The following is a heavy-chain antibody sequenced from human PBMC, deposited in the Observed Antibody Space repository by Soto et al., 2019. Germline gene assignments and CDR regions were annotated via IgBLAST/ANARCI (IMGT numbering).Heavy chain of an antibody. J-gene: IGHJ1*01. CDR1: GCSFESYW. D-gene: IGHD1-26*01. V-gene: IGHV3-74*01. CDR3: TVGIVG. CDR2: ISSDGKTT. Sequence: GGTLRLSCAVAGCSFESYWRHWVRQAPGKGMASFSRISSDGKTTHFADFVTGRFTLSSDNAQSSLYLPMPPLPVDDTPVYYCTVGIVGWGRRAQVTVSS.